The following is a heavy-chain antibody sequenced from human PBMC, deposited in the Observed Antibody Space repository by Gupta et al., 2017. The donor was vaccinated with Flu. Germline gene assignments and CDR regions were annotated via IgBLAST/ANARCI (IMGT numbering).Heavy chain of an antibody. Sequence: QVQLVESGGGVVQPGRSLGLSCAASGFTFSSHGMNWVRQAPGKGLEWVAVIWYDGSNKYYADSVKGRFTISRDNSKNTLYLQMNSLRAEDTAVYYCASGYCSGGSCRAPYFDYWGQGTLVTVSS. CDR1: GFTFSSHG. CDR2: IWYDGSNK. V-gene: IGHV3-33*01. J-gene: IGHJ4*02. CDR3: ASGYCSGGSCRAPYFDY. D-gene: IGHD2-15*01.